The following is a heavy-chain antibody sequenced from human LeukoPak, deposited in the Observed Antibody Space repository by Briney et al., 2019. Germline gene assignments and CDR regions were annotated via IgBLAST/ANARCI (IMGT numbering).Heavy chain of an antibody. CDR1: GGSFSGYY. CDR3: ARVLARVVYYYDSSGYVDY. Sequence: SETLSLTCAVYGGSFSGYYWSWIRQPPGKGLEWIGEINHSGSTNYNPSLKSRVTISVDTSKNQFPLKLSSVTAADTAVYYCARVLARVVYYYDSSGYVDYWGQGTLVTVSS. D-gene: IGHD3-22*01. CDR2: INHSGST. J-gene: IGHJ4*02. V-gene: IGHV4-34*01.